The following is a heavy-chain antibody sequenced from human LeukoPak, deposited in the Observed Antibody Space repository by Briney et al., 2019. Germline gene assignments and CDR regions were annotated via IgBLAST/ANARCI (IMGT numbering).Heavy chain of an antibody. CDR3: AREKVGSTTFDY. CDR1: GVSISSSSDY. Sequence: PSETLSLTCTVSGVSISSSSDYWGWIRQPPGKGLEWIGSVYYSGSTYYIPSLKSRVTISVDTSKNQFSLKLSSVTAADTAVYYCAREKVGSTTFDYWGQGALVTVSS. J-gene: IGHJ4*02. D-gene: IGHD1-26*01. CDR2: VYYSGST. V-gene: IGHV4-39*02.